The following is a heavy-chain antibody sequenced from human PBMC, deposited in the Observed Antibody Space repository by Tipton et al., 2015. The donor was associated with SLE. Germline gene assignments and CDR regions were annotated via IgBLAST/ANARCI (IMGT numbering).Heavy chain of an antibody. CDR3: ARSESYYSALTY. Sequence: TLSLTCTASGDSISLGTYYWSWIRQSAGTGLEWIVHHYSRGGTKYNPSLKSRVTISGDTSKTQFSLQLNSVTAADTAVYYCARSESYYSALTYWGQGTLVTVSS. D-gene: IGHD1-26*01. CDR2: HYSRGGT. CDR1: GDSISLGTYY. J-gene: IGHJ4*02. V-gene: IGHV4-61*09.